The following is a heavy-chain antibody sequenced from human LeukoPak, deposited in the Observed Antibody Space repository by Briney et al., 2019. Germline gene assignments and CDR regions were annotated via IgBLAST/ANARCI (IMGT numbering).Heavy chain of an antibody. V-gene: IGHV1-69*13. CDR3: ARVIGTTTGYYYYGMDV. Sequence: SVKVSCKASGGTFSSYAISWVRQAPGQGLEWMGGIIPIFGTANYAQKFQGRVTITADESTSTAYMELSSPRSEDTAVYYCARVIGTTTGYYYYGMDVWGQGTTVTVSS. J-gene: IGHJ6*02. CDR1: GGTFSSYA. D-gene: IGHD1-1*01. CDR2: IIPIFGTA.